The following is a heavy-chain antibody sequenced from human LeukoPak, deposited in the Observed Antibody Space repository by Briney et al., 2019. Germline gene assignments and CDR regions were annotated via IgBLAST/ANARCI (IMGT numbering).Heavy chain of an antibody. D-gene: IGHD3-10*01. J-gene: IGHJ4*02. CDR3: ARAGWSYYRQTFDY. Sequence: ASVKVSCKASGYTFTSYYMHWVRQAPGQGLEWMGIINPSGGSTSYAQKFQGRVTITADESTSTAYMELSSLRSEDTAVYYCARAGWSYYRQTFDYWGQGTLVTVSS. V-gene: IGHV1-46*01. CDR1: GYTFTSYY. CDR2: INPSGGST.